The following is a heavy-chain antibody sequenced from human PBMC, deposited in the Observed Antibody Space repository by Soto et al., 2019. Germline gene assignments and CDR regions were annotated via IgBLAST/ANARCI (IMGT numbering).Heavy chain of an antibody. D-gene: IGHD3-22*01. CDR2: INGDGSFT. Sequence: EVQLVESGGGLVQPGGSQRLSCAASAFTFKNHWMHWVRQVPGKGPVWVSRINGDGSFTSYADAVKGRFTISRDNAKNTXTXXMKSLRAEDTAVYYCEREIYDDYESSGLDHWGQETLVTVSS. CDR3: EREIYDDYESSGLDH. CDR1: AFTFKNHW. V-gene: IGHV3-74*01. J-gene: IGHJ4*02.